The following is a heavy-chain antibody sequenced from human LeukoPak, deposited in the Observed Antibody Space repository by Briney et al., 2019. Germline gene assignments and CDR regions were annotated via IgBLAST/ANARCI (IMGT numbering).Heavy chain of an antibody. V-gene: IGHV3-23*01. CDR2: ISGRGGST. CDR1: GFTFSSYA. CDR3: AKDRRGYYDSSGYFDY. Sequence: GGSLRLSCAASGFTFSSYAMSWVRQAPGKGLEWVSAISGRGGSTYYADSVKGRFTISRDNSKNTLYLQMNSLRAEDTAVYYCAKDRRGYYDSSGYFDYWGQGTLVTVSS. D-gene: IGHD3-22*01. J-gene: IGHJ4*02.